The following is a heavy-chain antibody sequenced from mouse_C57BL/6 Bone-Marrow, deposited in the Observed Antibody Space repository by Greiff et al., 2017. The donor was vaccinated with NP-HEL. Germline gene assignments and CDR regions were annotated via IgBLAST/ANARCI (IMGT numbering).Heavy chain of an antibody. CDR1: GYTFTSYG. CDR2: IYPRSGNT. V-gene: IGHV1-81*01. Sequence: VKLMESGAELARPGASVKLSCKASGYTFTSYGISWVKQRTGQGLEWIGEIYPRSGNTYYTEKFKGKATLTADKSSSTAYMELRSLTSEDSAVYFCARVIYYDYDDWGQGTTLTVSS. D-gene: IGHD2-4*01. CDR3: ARVIYYDYDD. J-gene: IGHJ2*01.